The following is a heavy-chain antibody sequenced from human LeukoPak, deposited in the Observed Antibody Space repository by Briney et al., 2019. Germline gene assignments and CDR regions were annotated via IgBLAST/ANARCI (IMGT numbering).Heavy chain of an antibody. CDR1: GGSFSGYY. CDR3: ARGEGYGGNVALDY. V-gene: IGHV4-34*01. Sequence: PSETLSLTCAVYGGSFSGYYWSWIRQPPGKGLEWIGEINHSGSTNYNPSLKRRVTISVDTSKNQFSLKLSSVTAADTAVYYCARGEGYGGNVALDYWGQGTLVTVSS. D-gene: IGHD3-16*01. CDR2: INHSGST. J-gene: IGHJ4*02.